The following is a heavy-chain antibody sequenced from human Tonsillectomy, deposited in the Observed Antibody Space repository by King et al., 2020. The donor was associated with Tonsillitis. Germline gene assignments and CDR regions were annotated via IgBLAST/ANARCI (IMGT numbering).Heavy chain of an antibody. V-gene: IGHV1-69-2*01. J-gene: IGHJ5*02. CDR3: ATAGAGGRLNNWFDP. CDR2: VDPEDGET. CDR1: GYTFTDYY. Sequence: DAQLVQSGAEVKKPGATVKISCKVSGYTFTDYYMHWVQQAPGKGLEWMGLVDPEDGETIYAEKFRGRVTITADTSTDTAYMELVSLRSEDTAVYYCATAGAGGRLNNWFDPWGHGTLVTVSS. D-gene: IGHD1-26*01.